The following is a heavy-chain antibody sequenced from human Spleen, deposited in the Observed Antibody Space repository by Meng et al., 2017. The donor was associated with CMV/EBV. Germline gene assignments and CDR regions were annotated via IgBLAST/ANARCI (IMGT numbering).Heavy chain of an antibody. D-gene: IGHD2/OR15-2a*01. Sequence: KGSCKASGYTLSDYYMHWVRQTPGQGLEWMGWIIPHSGDTNFAQKFQGRVRMTRDTSINTVYMELSRLRSDDTAMYYCARVEISFDHWGQGTLVTVSS. V-gene: IGHV1-2*02. CDR3: ARVEISFDH. CDR2: IIPHSGDT. J-gene: IGHJ4*02. CDR1: GYTLSDYY.